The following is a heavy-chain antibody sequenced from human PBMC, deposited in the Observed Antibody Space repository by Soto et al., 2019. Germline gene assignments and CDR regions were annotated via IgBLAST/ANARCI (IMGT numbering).Heavy chain of an antibody. CDR3: AREELDYYDSSGYYPKSHWFDP. CDR1: GGSIGSSNW. CDR2: IYHSGST. Sequence: SETLSLTCAVSGGSIGSSNWWSWVRQPPGKGLEWIGEIYHSGSTNYNPSLKSRVTISVDKSKNQFSLKLSSVTAADTAVYYCAREELDYYDSSGYYPKSHWFDPWGQGTLVTVSS. V-gene: IGHV4-4*02. J-gene: IGHJ5*02. D-gene: IGHD3-22*01.